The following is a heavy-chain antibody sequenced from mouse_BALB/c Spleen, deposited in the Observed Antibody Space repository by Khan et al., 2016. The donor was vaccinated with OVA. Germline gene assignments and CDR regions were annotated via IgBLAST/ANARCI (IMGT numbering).Heavy chain of an antibody. CDR3: ARQPYYHYNIMDY. V-gene: IGHV2-6-1*01. CDR1: GFSLTNYG. J-gene: IGHJ4*01. Sequence: QVQLKQSGPGLVAPSQSLSITCTISGFSLTNYGVHWVRQPPGKGLEWLVVIWSDGSTTYNSALQSRLNISKDNSKSQVFLKMNSLQTDDTAMYFCARQPYYHYNIMDYWGQGTSVTVSS. D-gene: IGHD2-10*01. CDR2: IWSDGST.